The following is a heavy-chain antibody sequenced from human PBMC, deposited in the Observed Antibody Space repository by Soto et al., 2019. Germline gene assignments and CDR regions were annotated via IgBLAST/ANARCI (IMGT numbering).Heavy chain of an antibody. V-gene: IGHV4-59*01. J-gene: IGHJ4*02. Sequence: ETLSLTCTVSGGSISSYYWSWIRQPPGKGLEWIGYIYYSGSTNYNPSLKSRVTISVDTSKNQFSLKLSSVTAADTAVYYCARDSVVVPAAIVYWGQGTLVTVSS. CDR3: ARDSVVVPAAIVY. CDR1: GGSISSYY. CDR2: IYYSGST. D-gene: IGHD2-2*01.